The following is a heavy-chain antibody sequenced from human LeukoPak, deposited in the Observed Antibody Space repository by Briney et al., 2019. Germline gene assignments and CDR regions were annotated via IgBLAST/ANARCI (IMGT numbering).Heavy chain of an antibody. D-gene: IGHD2-21*02. J-gene: IGHJ4*02. V-gene: IGHV3-53*01. Sequence: GGSLRLSCAASGFTVNNNYMNWVRQAPGKGLEWVSLIYSGDSTYYADSVKGRFIISRDNSKNTLYLQMNSLRAEDTAVYYCAREVATGFSCFDYWGQGTLVTVSS. CDR2: IYSGDST. CDR3: AREVATGFSCFDY. CDR1: GFTVNNNY.